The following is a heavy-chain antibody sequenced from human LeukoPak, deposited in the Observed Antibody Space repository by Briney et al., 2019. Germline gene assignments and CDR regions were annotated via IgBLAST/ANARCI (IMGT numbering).Heavy chain of an antibody. V-gene: IGHV3-7*01. CDR1: GFTFSNYW. D-gene: IGHD6-13*01. Sequence: GGSLRLSCAASGFTFSNYWMSWARQAPGKGLEWVANIKQDGSEKYYADSVKGRFTISRDNAENSLYLQMNSLRAEDTAVYYCARAAIAAARIYYYMDVWGKGTTVTVSS. CDR2: IKQDGSEK. CDR3: ARAAIAAARIYYYMDV. J-gene: IGHJ6*03.